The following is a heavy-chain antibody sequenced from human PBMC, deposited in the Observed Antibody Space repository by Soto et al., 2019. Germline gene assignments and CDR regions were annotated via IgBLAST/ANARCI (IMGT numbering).Heavy chain of an antibody. V-gene: IGHV4-38-2*01. CDR2: IYHSGST. CDR3: AGDPYDILTGYYTNYGMDV. D-gene: IGHD3-9*01. Sequence: TLSLTCAVSGYSISSGYYWGWIRQPPGKGLEWIGSIYHSGSTYYNPSLKSRVTISVDTSKNQFSLKLSSVTAADTAVYYCAGDPYDILTGYYTNYGMDVWGQGTTVTVSS. CDR1: GYSISSGYY. J-gene: IGHJ6*02.